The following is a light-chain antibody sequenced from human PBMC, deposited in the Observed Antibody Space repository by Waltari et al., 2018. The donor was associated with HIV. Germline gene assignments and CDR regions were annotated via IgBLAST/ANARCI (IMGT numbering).Light chain of an antibody. Sequence: QSVLTQPPSASGTPGQRVPISCSGSNSHSGANYVYWHQQFPGAAPKLLIYRNSQRPSGVPDRFSGSKSGTSASLAISGLRSDDEANYYCATWDDSLSLWVFGGGTKLTVL. CDR2: RNS. V-gene: IGLV1-47*01. J-gene: IGLJ3*02. CDR1: NSHSGANY. CDR3: ATWDDSLSLWV.